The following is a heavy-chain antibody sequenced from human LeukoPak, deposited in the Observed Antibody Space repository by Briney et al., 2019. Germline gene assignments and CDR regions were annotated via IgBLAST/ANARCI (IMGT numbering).Heavy chain of an antibody. V-gene: IGHV4-39*01. D-gene: IGHD2-2*02. Sequence: SETLSLTCTVSGGSISSSSYYWGWTRQPPGKGLEWIGSIYYSGSTYYSPSLKSRVTISVDTSKNQFSLKLSSVTAADTAVYYCARHVSRGVVPAAIIYFDYWGQGTLVTVSS. CDR3: ARHVSRGVVPAAIIYFDY. J-gene: IGHJ4*02. CDR1: GGSISSSSYY. CDR2: IYYSGST.